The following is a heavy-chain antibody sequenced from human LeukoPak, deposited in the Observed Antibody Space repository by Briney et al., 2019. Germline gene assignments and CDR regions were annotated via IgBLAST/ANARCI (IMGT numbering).Heavy chain of an antibody. CDR2: ISYDGSNK. V-gene: IGHV3-30-3*01. Sequence: GGSLRLSCAASGFTFNSYAMSWVRQAPGKGLEWVAVISYDGSNKYYADSVKGRFTISRDNSKNTLYLQMNSLRAEDTAVYYCARSCQPYYYDSSGYYYYGMDVWGQGTTVTVSS. CDR3: ARSCQPYYYDSSGYYYYGMDV. J-gene: IGHJ6*02. D-gene: IGHD3-22*01. CDR1: GFTFNSYA.